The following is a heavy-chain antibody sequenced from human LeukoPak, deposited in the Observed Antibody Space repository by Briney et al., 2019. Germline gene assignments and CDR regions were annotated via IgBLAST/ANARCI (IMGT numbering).Heavy chain of an antibody. J-gene: IGHJ3*02. V-gene: IGHV4-34*01. D-gene: IGHD2-15*01. CDR1: GGSFSGYY. Sequence: PSETLSLTCAVYGGSFSGYYWSWIRQPPGKGLEWIGEINHSGSTNYNPSLKSRVTISVDTSKSQFSLKLSSVTAADTAVYYCARGRRVVVAATRAFDIWGQGTMVTVSS. CDR2: INHSGST. CDR3: ARGRRVVVAATRAFDI.